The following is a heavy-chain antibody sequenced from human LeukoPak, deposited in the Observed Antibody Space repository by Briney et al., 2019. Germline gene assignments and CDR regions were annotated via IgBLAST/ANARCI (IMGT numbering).Heavy chain of an antibody. CDR1: GFTFSSYV. CDR3: ARRTTGDDY. CDR2: ISGSGGTT. J-gene: IGHJ4*02. D-gene: IGHD4-17*01. Sequence: GGSLRLSCAASGFTFSSYVMRWVRQAPGKGLEWVSGISGSGGTTYYADSVKGRFTISRDNSKNTLYLQMNSLRAEDTAVYYCARRTTGDDYWGQGTLVTVSS. V-gene: IGHV3-23*01.